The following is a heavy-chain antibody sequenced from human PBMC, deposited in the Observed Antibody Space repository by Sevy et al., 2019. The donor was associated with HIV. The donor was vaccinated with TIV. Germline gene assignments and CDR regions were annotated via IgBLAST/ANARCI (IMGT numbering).Heavy chain of an antibody. CDR1: GFTFSSYA. D-gene: IGHD3-22*01. CDR2: ISYDGSNK. Sequence: GGSLRLSCAASGFTFSSYAMHWVRQAPGKGLEWVAVISYDGSNKYYADSVKGRFTISRDNSKNTLDLQMNSLRAEDTAVYYCARPYYYDSSGSEKNWFDPWGQGTLVTVSS. V-gene: IGHV3-30-3*01. J-gene: IGHJ5*02. CDR3: ARPYYYDSSGSEKNWFDP.